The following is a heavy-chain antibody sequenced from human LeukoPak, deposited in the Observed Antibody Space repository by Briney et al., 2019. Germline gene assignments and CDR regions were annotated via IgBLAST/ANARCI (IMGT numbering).Heavy chain of an antibody. CDR2: IISIFGTA. CDR1: GRTFSSYA. Sequence: SLKVSCMASGRTFSSYAISWVRQAPGKGLEWMGGIISIFGTANYAQKFQGRVTITADESTSTAYMELSSLRSEDTAVYYCARGGFPNYYDSSGYYHAWGQGTLVTVSS. CDR3: ARGGFPNYYDSSGYYHA. V-gene: IGHV1-69*13. J-gene: IGHJ5*02. D-gene: IGHD3-22*01.